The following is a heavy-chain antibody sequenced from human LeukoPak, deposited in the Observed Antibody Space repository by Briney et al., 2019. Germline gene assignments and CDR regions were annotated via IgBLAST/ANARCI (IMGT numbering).Heavy chain of an antibody. CDR2: ISAYNGNT. CDR3: ARRSRYDILTGYYSGSYNDY. Sequence: GASVKVSCKASGYTFTSYGISWVRQAPGQGLEWMGWISAYNGNTNCAQKLQGRVTMTTDTSTSTAYMELRSLRSDDTAVYYCARRSRYDILTGYYSGSYNDYWGQGTLVTVSS. CDR1: GYTFTSYG. J-gene: IGHJ4*02. D-gene: IGHD3-9*01. V-gene: IGHV1-18*01.